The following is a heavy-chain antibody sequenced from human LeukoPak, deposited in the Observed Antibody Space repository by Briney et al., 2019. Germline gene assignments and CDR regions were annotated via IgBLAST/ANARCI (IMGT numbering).Heavy chain of an antibody. D-gene: IGHD4-23*01. V-gene: IGHV4-34*01. J-gene: IGHJ4*02. Sequence: SETLSLTCAVYGGSFSGYYWSWIRQPPGKGLEWIGEINHSGSTNYNPSLKSRVTISVDTSKDQFSLKLSSVTAADTAMYYCARVSRGNSVGGDYWGQGTLVTVSS. CDR1: GGSFSGYY. CDR2: INHSGST. CDR3: ARVSRGNSVGGDY.